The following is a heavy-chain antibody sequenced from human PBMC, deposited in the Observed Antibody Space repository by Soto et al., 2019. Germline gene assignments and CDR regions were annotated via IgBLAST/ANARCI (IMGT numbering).Heavy chain of an antibody. Sequence: GESLKISCKGSGYSFTSYWIGWVRQMPVKGLEWMGIIYPGDSDTRYSPSFQGQVTISADKSISTAYLQWSSLKASDTAMYYCARHNAKLMYYYGMDVWGQGTTVTVSS. J-gene: IGHJ6*02. D-gene: IGHD2-8*01. CDR3: ARHNAKLMYYYGMDV. V-gene: IGHV5-51*01. CDR2: IYPGDSDT. CDR1: GYSFTSYW.